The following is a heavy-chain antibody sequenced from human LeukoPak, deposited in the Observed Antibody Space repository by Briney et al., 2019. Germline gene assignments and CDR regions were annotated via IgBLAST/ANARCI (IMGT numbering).Heavy chain of an antibody. J-gene: IGHJ6*03. D-gene: IGHD4-11*01. Sequence: SETLSLTCTVSGGSISSSSHYWGWIRQPPGKGLEWIGDIFYSGSTFYNPSLKSRVIISVDRTKNQFSLKLSSVTAADTAVYYCARERATVTYYYYYYMDVWGKGTTVTVSS. CDR2: IFYSGST. CDR1: GGSISSSSHY. V-gene: IGHV4-39*07. CDR3: ARERATVTYYYYYYMDV.